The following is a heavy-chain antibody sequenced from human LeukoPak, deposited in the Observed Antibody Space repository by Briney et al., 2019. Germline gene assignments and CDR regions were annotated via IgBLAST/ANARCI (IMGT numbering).Heavy chain of an antibody. J-gene: IGHJ4*02. D-gene: IGHD3-10*01. CDR2: ISGSGGST. V-gene: IGHV3-23*01. CDR1: GLTFSSYG. Sequence: GGTLRLSCAASGLTFSSYGMNWVRQAPGKGLEWVSGISGSGGSTYYADSVKGRFTISRDNSKNTLYLQMNSLRAEDTAVYYCAKDALGLIRGTQDYWGQGTLVTVSS. CDR3: AKDALGLIRGTQDY.